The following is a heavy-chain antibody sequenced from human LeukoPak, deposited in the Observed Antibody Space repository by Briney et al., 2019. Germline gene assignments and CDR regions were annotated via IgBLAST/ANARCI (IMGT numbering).Heavy chain of an antibody. D-gene: IGHD3-9*01. V-gene: IGHV1-24*01. J-gene: IGHJ4*02. CDR1: GYTLTELS. Sequence: ASVTVSCKVSGYTLTELSMHWVRQAPGKGLEWMGGFDPEDGETIYAQKFQGRATMTEDTSADTAYMELSSLRSEDTAVYYCATVDDILTGYSFDYWGQGTLVTVSS. CDR2: FDPEDGET. CDR3: ATVDDILTGYSFDY.